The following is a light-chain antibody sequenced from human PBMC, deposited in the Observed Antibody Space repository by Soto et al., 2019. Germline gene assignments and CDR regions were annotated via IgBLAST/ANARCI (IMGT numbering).Light chain of an antibody. V-gene: IGKV3-20*01. J-gene: IGKJ1*01. Sequence: VFTQSPDSLSLSPGERATLSCRASQYISTKLALYQQKPGQAPRLLFSGAFNRATDTPDRFSGSGSGTDFTLIIRGVEAEDFAMYYCQQYGDSPWTFGQGTKVDIK. CDR1: QYISTK. CDR3: QQYGDSPWT. CDR2: GAF.